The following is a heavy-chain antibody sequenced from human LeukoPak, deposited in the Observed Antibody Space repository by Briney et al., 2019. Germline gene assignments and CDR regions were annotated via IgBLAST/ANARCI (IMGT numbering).Heavy chain of an antibody. CDR2: IKQDGSEE. V-gene: IGHV3-7*04. Sequence: PGGSLRPSCAASGLTLSNYWMTWVRQAPGKGLEWVANIKQDGSEEYYVDSVKGRFTISRDNAKNSLCLQMNSLRAEDTSVYYCARHLSGSFDYWGQGTLVTVSS. J-gene: IGHJ4*02. D-gene: IGHD1-1*01. CDR1: GLTLSNYW. CDR3: ARHLSGSFDY.